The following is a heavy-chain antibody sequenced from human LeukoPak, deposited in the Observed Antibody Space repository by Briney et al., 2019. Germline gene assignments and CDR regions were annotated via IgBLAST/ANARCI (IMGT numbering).Heavy chain of an antibody. CDR1: GFTFSSYG. V-gene: IGHV3-33*01. D-gene: IGHD4-23*01. CDR2: IWYDGSNN. Sequence: TGRSLRLSCAASGFTFSSYGMHWVRQAPGKGLEWVAVIWYDGSNNYDADSVQGPFNISRDNSKNTLYLQMTNLRAEDTAVYYCARGDYLLGVVTQFDPWGQGTLVSVPS. CDR3: ARGDYLLGVVTQFDP. J-gene: IGHJ5*02.